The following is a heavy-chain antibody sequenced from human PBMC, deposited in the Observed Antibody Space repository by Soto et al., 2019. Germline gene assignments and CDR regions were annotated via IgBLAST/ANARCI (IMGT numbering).Heavy chain of an antibody. CDR1: GFTFSTYA. CDR2: IDNSGGIT. Sequence: PGGSLRLSCAASGFTFSTYAMSWVRQAPGKGLEWVSTIDNSGGITYYADSVKGRFTISRDKSKNTLYLQMNSLRAEDTAVYYCAKGGYNYGFLFDCWGQGTLVTVSS. CDR3: AKGGYNYGFLFDC. V-gene: IGHV3-23*05. J-gene: IGHJ4*02. D-gene: IGHD5-18*01.